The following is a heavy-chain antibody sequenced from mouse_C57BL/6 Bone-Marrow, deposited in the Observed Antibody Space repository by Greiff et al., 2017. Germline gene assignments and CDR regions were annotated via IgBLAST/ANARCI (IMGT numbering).Heavy chain of an antibody. CDR3: ARDITTVQGYFDY. J-gene: IGHJ2*01. CDR2: ISYDGSN. V-gene: IGHV3-6*01. Sequence: VQLKQSGPGLVKPSQSLSLTCSVTGYSITSGYYWNWIRQFPGNKLEWMGYISYDGSNNYNPSLKNRISITRDTSKNQFFLKLNSVTTEDTATYYCARDITTVQGYFDYWGQGTTLTVSS. CDR1: GYSITSGYY. D-gene: IGHD1-1*01.